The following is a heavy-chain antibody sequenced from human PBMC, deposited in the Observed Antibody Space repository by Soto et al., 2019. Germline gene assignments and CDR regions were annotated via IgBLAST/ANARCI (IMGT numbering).Heavy chain of an antibody. CDR1: GYTFTTFW. CDR3: ARIYCTTTTCDSWFDP. CDR2: IDPRDSYV. Sequence: PGESLKISCTGFGYTFTTFWISWVRQMPGKGLEWMGRIDPRDSYVTYSPSFEGHVTISADKSISTAYLQWGSLKASDTAMYYCARIYCTTTTCDSWFDPWGQGTLVTVSP. V-gene: IGHV5-10-1*01. D-gene: IGHD2-2*01. J-gene: IGHJ5*02.